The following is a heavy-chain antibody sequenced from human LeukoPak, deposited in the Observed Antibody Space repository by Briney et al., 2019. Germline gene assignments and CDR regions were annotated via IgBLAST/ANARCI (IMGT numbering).Heavy chain of an antibody. D-gene: IGHD3-22*01. Sequence: TGESLKISCKGSGYSFTSYWIGWVRQMPGKGLEWTGIIYPGDSDTRYSPSFQGQVTISADKSISTAYLQWSSLKASDTAMYYCARQKYYDSIPSAFDIWGQGTMVTVSS. V-gene: IGHV5-51*01. CDR2: IYPGDSDT. CDR3: ARQKYYDSIPSAFDI. CDR1: GYSFTSYW. J-gene: IGHJ3*02.